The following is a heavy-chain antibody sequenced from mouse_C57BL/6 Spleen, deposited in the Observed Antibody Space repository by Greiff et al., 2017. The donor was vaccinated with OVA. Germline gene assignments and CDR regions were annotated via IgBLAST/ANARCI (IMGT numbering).Heavy chain of an antibody. V-gene: IGHV1-82*01. CDR2: IYPGDGDT. J-gene: IGHJ2*01. D-gene: IGHD3-2*02. CDR3: ARDAAQGADYFDY. CDR1: GYAFSSSW. Sequence: QVQLQQSGPELVKPGASVKISCKASGYAFSSSWMNWVKQRPGKGLEWIGRIYPGDGDTNYNGKFKGKATLTADKSSSTAYMQLSSLTSEDSAVYFCARDAAQGADYFDYGGQGTTLTVSS.